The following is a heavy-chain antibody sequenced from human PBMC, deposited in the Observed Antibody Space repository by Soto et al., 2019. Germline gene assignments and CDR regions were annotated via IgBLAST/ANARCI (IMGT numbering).Heavy chain of an antibody. V-gene: IGHV3-33*01. CDR3: ARVEMATIASWYFDL. CDR1: GFTFSSYG. J-gene: IGHJ2*01. D-gene: IGHD5-12*01. CDR2: IWYDGSNK. Sequence: GGSLRLSCAASGFTFSSYGMHWVRQAPGKGLEWVAVIWYDGSNKYYADSVKGRFTISRDNSKNTLYLQMNSLRAEDTAVYYCARVEMATIASWYFDLWGRGTLVTVSS.